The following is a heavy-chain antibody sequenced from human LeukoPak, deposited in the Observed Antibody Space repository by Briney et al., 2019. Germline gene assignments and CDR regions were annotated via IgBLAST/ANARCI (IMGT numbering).Heavy chain of an antibody. J-gene: IGHJ5*02. CDR2: MNHSGST. CDR3: ARRYYGSGSYFGVKLRLDP. V-gene: IGHV4-34*01. D-gene: IGHD3-10*01. CDR1: GGSFSGYY. Sequence: SETLSLTCAVYGGSFSGYYWSWIRQPPGKGLEWIGEMNHSGSTNYNPSLKSRVTISVDTSKNQFSLKLSSVTAADTAVYYCARRYYGSGSYFGVKLRLDPWGQGTLVTVSS.